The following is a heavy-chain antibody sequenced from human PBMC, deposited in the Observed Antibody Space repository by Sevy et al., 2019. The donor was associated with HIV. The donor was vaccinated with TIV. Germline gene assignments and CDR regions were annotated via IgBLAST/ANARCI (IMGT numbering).Heavy chain of an antibody. CDR3: AKEGTTMVRGVIIKPDNWFDP. D-gene: IGHD3-10*01. Sequence: GESLKISCAASGFTFSSYWMSWVRQAPGKGLEWVSAISGSGGSTYYADSVKGRFTISRDNSKNTLYLQMNSLRAEDTAVYYCAKEGTTMVRGVIIKPDNWFDPWGQGTLVTVSS. CDR2: ISGSGGST. J-gene: IGHJ5*02. CDR1: GFTFSSYW. V-gene: IGHV3-23*01.